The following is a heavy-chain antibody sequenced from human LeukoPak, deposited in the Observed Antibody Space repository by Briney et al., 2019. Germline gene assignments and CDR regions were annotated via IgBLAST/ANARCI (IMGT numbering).Heavy chain of an antibody. CDR2: LIPIFGTA. J-gene: IGHJ4*02. V-gene: IGHV1-69*05. CDR3: ARARTYYDSSGYPFDY. D-gene: IGHD3-22*01. Sequence: GASVKVSCKASGGTFSSYAISWVRQAPGQGLEWMGRLIPIFGTANYAQKFQGRVTITTDESTSTAYMELSSLRSEDTAVYYCARARTYYDSSGYPFDYWGQGTLVTVSS. CDR1: GGTFSSYA.